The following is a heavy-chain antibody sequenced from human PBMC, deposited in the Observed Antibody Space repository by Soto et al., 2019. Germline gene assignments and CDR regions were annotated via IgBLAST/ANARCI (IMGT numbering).Heavy chain of an antibody. V-gene: IGHV3-64D*06. CDR2: IRGNGDSP. D-gene: IGHD5-12*01. Sequence: VGSLRLSCSASGFTFSSYTMHWVRQAPGKGLDYVSGIRGNGDSPFYADSVKGRFTVSRDNSKNALYLLMSSLSADDTAVYYCVKSRGGNNFDFFDWGQGALVTVSS. CDR1: GFTFSSYT. CDR3: VKSRGGNNFDFFD. J-gene: IGHJ4*02.